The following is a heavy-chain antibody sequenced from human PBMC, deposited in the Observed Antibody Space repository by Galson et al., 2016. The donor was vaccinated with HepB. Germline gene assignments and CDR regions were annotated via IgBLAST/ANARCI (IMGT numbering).Heavy chain of an antibody. CDR1: GFTFSAFY. Sequence: SLRLSCAASGFTFSAFYMSWIRQAPGKGLEWLSDISSSNDYTNYADSVKGRFTISRDNAKNSLYLQMNSLRAEDTAVYYCARVYYDSSDNPWSPIFDLWGRCTLVIVSS. CDR3: ARVYYDSSDNPWSPIFDL. J-gene: IGHJ2*01. CDR2: ISSSNDYT. V-gene: IGHV3-11*06. D-gene: IGHD3-22*01.